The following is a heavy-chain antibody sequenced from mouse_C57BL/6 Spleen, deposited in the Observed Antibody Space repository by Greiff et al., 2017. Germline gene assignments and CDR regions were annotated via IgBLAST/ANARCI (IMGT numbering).Heavy chain of an antibody. CDR3: ARKSDYDVYAMDY. CDR1: GYTFTDYN. CDR2: INPNNGGT. D-gene: IGHD2-4*01. J-gene: IGHJ4*01. V-gene: IGHV1-18*01. Sequence: VQLQQSGPELVKPGASVKIPCKASGYTFTDYNMDWVKQSHGKSLEWIGDINPNNGGTIYNQKFKGKATLTVDKSSSTAYMELRSLTSEDTAVYYCARKSDYDVYAMDYWGQGTSVTVSS.